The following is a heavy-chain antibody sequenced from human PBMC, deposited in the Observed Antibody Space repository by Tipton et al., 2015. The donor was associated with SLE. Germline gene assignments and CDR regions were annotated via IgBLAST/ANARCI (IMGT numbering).Heavy chain of an antibody. Sequence: TLSLTCTVSSGSINNYYWTWIRQAPGKGLEWIGYIYYSGSTSYNPSLKSRLTMSVDTSKNQFSLSLRSVTAADTAIYYCARSDYIGQRLWGQGALVTVSS. CDR1: SGSINNYY. CDR2: IYYSGST. V-gene: IGHV4-59*01. CDR3: ARSDYIGQRL. D-gene: IGHD5-12*01. J-gene: IGHJ4*02.